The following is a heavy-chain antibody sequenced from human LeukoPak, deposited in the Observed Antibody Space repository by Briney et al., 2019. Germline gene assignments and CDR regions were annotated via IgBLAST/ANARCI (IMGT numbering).Heavy chain of an antibody. CDR3: ARDGKPHYYDSSGYLEPYFDY. CDR1: GYTFISYG. CDR2: ISAYNGNT. V-gene: IGHV1-18*01. D-gene: IGHD3-22*01. Sequence: ASVKVSCKASGYTFISYGISWVRQAPGQGLEWMGWISAYNGNTNYAQKLQGRVTMTTDTSTSTAYMELRSLRSDDTAVYYCARDGKPHYYDSSGYLEPYFDYWGQGTLVTVSS. J-gene: IGHJ4*02.